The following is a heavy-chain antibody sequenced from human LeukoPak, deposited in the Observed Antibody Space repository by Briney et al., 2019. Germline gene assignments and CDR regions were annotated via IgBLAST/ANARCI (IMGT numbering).Heavy chain of an antibody. CDR3: ARDEGGEYYYGSGSYNY. CDR2: TSSSSSYI. V-gene: IGHV3-21*01. CDR1: GXTFSSYS. Sequence: GGSLRLSCSASGXTFSSYSMNWVRQAPGKGMEWVSATSSSSSYIYYAESVKGRFTISRDNAKNSLYLQMNSLRAEDTAVYYCARDEGGEYYYGSGSYNYWGQGTLVTVSS. D-gene: IGHD3-10*01. J-gene: IGHJ4*02.